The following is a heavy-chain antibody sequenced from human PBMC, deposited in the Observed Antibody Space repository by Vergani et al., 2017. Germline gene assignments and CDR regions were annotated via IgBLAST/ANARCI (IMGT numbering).Heavy chain of an antibody. CDR1: GYSISSGYY. V-gene: IGHV4-38-2*02. J-gene: IGHJ4*02. D-gene: IGHD5-12*01. CDR3: ARMDIVATSSDY. Sequence: QVQLQESGPGLVKPSETLSLTCTVSGYSISSGYYWGWIRQPPGKGLEWIGSIYHSGSTYYNPSLKSRVTISVDTSKNQFSLKLSSVTAADTAVYYCARMDIVATSSDYWGQGTAVTVSP. CDR2: IYHSGST.